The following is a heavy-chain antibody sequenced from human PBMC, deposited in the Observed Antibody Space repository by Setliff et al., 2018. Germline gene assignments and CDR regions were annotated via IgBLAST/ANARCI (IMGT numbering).Heavy chain of an antibody. CDR1: GGPISSYY. V-gene: IGHV4-4*08. CDR2: IYTSGST. CDR3: ARDPASPAAAGGWFDP. J-gene: IGHJ5*02. Sequence: SETLSLTCTVSGGPISSYYWSWIRQPPGKGLEWIGYIYTSGSTNYNPSLKSRVTISVDTSKNQFSLKLSSVTAADTAVYYCARDPASPAAAGGWFDPWGQGTLVTVSS. D-gene: IGHD6-13*01.